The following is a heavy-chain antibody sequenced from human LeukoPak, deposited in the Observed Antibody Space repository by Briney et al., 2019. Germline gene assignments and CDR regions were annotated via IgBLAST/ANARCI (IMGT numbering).Heavy chain of an antibody. D-gene: IGHD3-22*01. CDR2: LGGRGVLT. CDR3: ARRDVSGYYALDY. CDR1: GFTFSSYA. J-gene: IGHJ4*02. Sequence: GGSLRLSCAASGFTFSSYAMTWVRQAPGKGLEWVSTLGGRGVLTYYADSVRGRFTVSRDNSKNTLYLQMNSLRAEDTAVYYCARRDVSGYYALDYWGQGFLVTVSS. V-gene: IGHV3-23*01.